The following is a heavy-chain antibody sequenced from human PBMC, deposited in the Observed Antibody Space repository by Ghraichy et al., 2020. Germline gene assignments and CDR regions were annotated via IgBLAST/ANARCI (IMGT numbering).Heavy chain of an antibody. J-gene: IGHJ5*02. CDR1: GGSISSYY. V-gene: IGHV4-4*07. CDR2: IYTSGST. D-gene: IGHD6-19*01. CDR3: ARALVEFGSGWYMSWFDP. Sequence: SETLSLTCTVSGGSISSYYWSWIRQPAGKGLEWIGRIYTSGSTNYNPSLKSRVTMSVDTSKNQFSLKLSSVTAADTAVYYCARALVEFGSGWYMSWFDPWGQGTLVTVSS.